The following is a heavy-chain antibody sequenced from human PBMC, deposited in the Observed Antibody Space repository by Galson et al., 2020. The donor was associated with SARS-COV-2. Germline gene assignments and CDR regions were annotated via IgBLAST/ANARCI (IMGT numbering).Heavy chain of an antibody. CDR1: GGSISSYY. V-gene: IGHV4-59*12. Sequence: ASETLSLTCTVSGGSISSYYWSWIRQPPGKGLEWIGYIYYSGSTNYNPSLKSRVTVSLDTPNNQFSLKLRFVTAADTAVYFCARDIGYIYGFDWYFDRWGRGTLVTVSS. CDR3: ARDIGYIYGFDWYFDR. D-gene: IGHD5-18*01. CDR2: IYYSGST. J-gene: IGHJ2*01.